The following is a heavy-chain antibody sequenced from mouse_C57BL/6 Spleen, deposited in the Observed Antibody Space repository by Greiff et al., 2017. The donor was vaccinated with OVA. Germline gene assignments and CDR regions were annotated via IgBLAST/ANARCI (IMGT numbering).Heavy chain of an antibody. CDR1: GFTFSSYT. D-gene: IGHD2-1*01. V-gene: IGHV5-9*01. CDR3: ARHEVTTPFDY. Sequence: EVKLVESGGGLVKPGGSLKLSCAASGFTFSSYTMSWVRQTPEKRLEWVATISGGGGNTYYPDSVKGRFTISRDNAKNTLYLRMSSLRSEDTALYYCARHEVTTPFDYWGQGTTRTVSS. J-gene: IGHJ2*01. CDR2: ISGGGGNT.